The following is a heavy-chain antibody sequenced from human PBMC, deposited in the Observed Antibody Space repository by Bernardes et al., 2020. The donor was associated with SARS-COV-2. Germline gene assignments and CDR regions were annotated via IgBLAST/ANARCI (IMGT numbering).Heavy chain of an antibody. J-gene: IGHJ6*02. CDR3: ARLGNYCSSTSCQRYYYGMDV. D-gene: IGHD2-2*01. V-gene: IGHV1-2*02. Sequence: ASVKVSCKASGYTFPGYYMHWVRQAPGQGLEWMGWINPNSGGTNYAQKFQGRVTMTRDTSISTAYMELSRLRSDDTAVYYCARLGNYCSSTSCQRYYYGMDVWGQGTTVTVSS. CDR1: GYTFPGYY. CDR2: INPNSGGT.